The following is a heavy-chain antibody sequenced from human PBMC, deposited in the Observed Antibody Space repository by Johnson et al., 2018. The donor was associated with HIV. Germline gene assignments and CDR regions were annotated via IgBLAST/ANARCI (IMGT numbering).Heavy chain of an antibody. Sequence: VQLVESGGGLVQPGGSLRLSCAACGFTLSSYWMSWVRQAPGKGLEWVANIKQDGSEKYYVDSVKGRITISRDNAKNSLYLQMNSLRAEDTAVYYCAKDPRSSSWYWDAFDIWGQGTMVTVSS. CDR1: GFTLSSYW. CDR3: AKDPRSSSWYWDAFDI. D-gene: IGHD6-13*01. CDR2: IKQDGSEK. J-gene: IGHJ3*02. V-gene: IGHV3-7*03.